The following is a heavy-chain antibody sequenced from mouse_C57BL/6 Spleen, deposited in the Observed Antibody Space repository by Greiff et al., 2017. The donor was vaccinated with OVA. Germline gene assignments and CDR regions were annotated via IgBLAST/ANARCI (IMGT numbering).Heavy chain of an antibody. J-gene: IGHJ3*01. Sequence: EVQLQQSGPELVKPGASVKISCKASGYTFTDYYMNWVKQSHGKSLEWIGDINPNNGGTSYNQKFKGKATLTVDKSSSTAYMELRSLTSEDSAVYYCARDDGYPQAYWGQGTLVTVSA. CDR1: GYTFTDYY. V-gene: IGHV1-26*01. CDR2: INPNNGGT. D-gene: IGHD2-3*01. CDR3: ARDDGYPQAY.